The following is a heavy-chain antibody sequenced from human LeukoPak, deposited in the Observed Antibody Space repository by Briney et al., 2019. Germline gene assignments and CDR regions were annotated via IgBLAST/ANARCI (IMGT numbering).Heavy chain of an antibody. CDR2: INPNSGGT. CDR3: ARGRGSFGVNFDP. J-gene: IGHJ5*02. V-gene: IGHV1-2*02. Sequence: GASVKVSCKASGYTFTGYYMHWVRQAPGQGLEWMGWINPNSGGTNYAQKFQGRVTMTSDTSISTAYMELSRLRSDDTAVYYCARGRGSFGVNFDPWGQGTLVTVSS. CDR1: GYTFTGYY. D-gene: IGHD3-3*01.